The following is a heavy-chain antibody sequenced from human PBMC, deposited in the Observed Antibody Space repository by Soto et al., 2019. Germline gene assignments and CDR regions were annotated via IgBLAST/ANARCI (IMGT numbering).Heavy chain of an antibody. CDR1: GGSLNNYN. V-gene: IGHV4-4*07. D-gene: IGHD2-2*01. CDR3: ARERTYQMFGDDALDF. J-gene: IGHJ3*01. CDR2: IYSSGKT. Sequence: SETLSLTCTVSGGSLNNYNWNWIRQSAGTGLEWIGRIYSSGKTYYNPSLKSRVTLSLDMLNNQISLKVTSVTAADTAMYYCARERTYQMFGDDALDFWGLGKMVTVSS.